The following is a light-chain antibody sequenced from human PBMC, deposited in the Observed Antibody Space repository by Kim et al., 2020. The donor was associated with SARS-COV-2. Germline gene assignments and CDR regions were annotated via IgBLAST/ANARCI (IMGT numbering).Light chain of an antibody. CDR3: QQRSNWLT. CDR2: DAS. Sequence: LSLYPGERATLTCRAGQSVSSYLAWYQQKPGQAPRLRIYDASNRATGIPARFSGSGSGTDFTLTISSLEPEDFAVYYCQQRSNWLTFGGGTKLEI. CDR1: QSVSSY. V-gene: IGKV3-11*01. J-gene: IGKJ4*01.